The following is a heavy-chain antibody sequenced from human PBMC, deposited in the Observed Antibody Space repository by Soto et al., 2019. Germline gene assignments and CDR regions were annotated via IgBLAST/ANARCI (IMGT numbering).Heavy chain of an antibody. D-gene: IGHD5-18*01. V-gene: IGHV4-4*02. CDR1: GGSISSSNL. CDR3: ARDRDAGGYGRNWFDP. Sequence: SETLALTCAVSGGSISSSNLWSCVRQPPGKGLEWIGEIYHSGSTNYNPSLKSRVTISVDKSKNQFSLKLSSVTAADTAVYYCARDRDAGGYGRNWFDPWGQGTLVTV. J-gene: IGHJ5*02. CDR2: IYHSGST.